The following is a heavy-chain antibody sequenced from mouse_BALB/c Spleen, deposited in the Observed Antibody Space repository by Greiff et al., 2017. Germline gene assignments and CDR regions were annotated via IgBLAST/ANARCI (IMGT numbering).Heavy chain of an antibody. CDR2: ISYSGST. CDR1: GYSITSDYA. Sequence: VQLKESGPGLVKPSQSLSLTCTVTGYSITSDYAWNWIRQFPGNKLEWMGYISYSGSTSYNPSLKSRISITRDTSKNQFFLQLNSVTTEDTATYYCARGITTATSGFDYWGQGTTLTVSS. J-gene: IGHJ2*01. CDR3: ARGITTATSGFDY. V-gene: IGHV3-2*02. D-gene: IGHD1-2*01.